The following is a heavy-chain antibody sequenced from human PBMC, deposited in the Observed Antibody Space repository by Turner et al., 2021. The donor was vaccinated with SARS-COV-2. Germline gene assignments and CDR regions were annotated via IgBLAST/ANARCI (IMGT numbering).Heavy chain of an antibody. V-gene: IGHV4-31*03. CDR3: ARTKGYCSSTSCYLDY. CDR1: GGSISSGGYY. J-gene: IGHJ4*02. D-gene: IGHD2-2*01. CDR2: IYSSGST. Sequence: QVQLQESGPGLVKPSQTLSLTCTVSGGSISSGGYYWSWIRQHPGKVLEWIAYIYSSGSTYYNPSLKSRVTISVDTSKSQFSLKLSSVTAADTAVYYCARTKGYCSSTSCYLDYWGQGTLVTVSS.